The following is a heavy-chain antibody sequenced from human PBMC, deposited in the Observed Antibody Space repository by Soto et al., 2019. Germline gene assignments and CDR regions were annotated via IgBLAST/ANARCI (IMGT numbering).Heavy chain of an antibody. D-gene: IGHD3-10*01. CDR3: ARERAPNYYYGSGSYGSDY. V-gene: IGHV1-18*01. CDR2: ISAYNGNT. CDR1: GYTFTSYG. Sequence: GASVKVSCKASGYTFTSYGISLVRQAPGQGLEWMGWISAYNGNTNYAQKLQGRVTMTTDTSTSTAYMELRSLRSDDTAVYYCARERAPNYYYGSGSYGSDYWGQGTLVTVSS. J-gene: IGHJ4*02.